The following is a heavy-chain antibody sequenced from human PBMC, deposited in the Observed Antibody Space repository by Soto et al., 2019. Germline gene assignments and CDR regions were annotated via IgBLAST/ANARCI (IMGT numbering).Heavy chain of an antibody. CDR3: ARDNSGYDSGPFVYYYYGMDV. Sequence: QVQLVQSGAEVKKPGSSVKVSCKASGGTFSSYAISWVRQAPGQGLEWMGGIIPIFGTANYAQKFQGRVTMTADESTSTAYMELSSLRSEDTAVYYCARDNSGYDSGPFVYYYYGMDVWGQGTTVTVSS. CDR2: IIPIFGTA. J-gene: IGHJ6*02. D-gene: IGHD5-12*01. V-gene: IGHV1-69*12. CDR1: GGTFSSYA.